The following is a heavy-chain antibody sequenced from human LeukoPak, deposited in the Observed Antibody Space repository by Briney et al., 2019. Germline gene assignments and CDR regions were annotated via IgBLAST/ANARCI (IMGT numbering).Heavy chain of an antibody. Sequence: ASVKVSCKASGYTFTSYAMHWVRQAPGQRLEWMGWINAGNGSTKYSQKFQGRVTITRDTSASTAYMELSSLRSEDTAVYYCARALLWFGELLGDYYYGMDVWGKGTTVTVSS. J-gene: IGHJ6*04. CDR3: ARALLWFGELLGDYYYGMDV. D-gene: IGHD3-10*01. CDR2: INAGNGST. CDR1: GYTFTSYA. V-gene: IGHV1-3*01.